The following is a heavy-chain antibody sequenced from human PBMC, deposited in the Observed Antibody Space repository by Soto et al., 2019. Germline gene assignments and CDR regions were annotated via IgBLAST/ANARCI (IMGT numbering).Heavy chain of an antibody. J-gene: IGHJ6*02. Sequence: ASVKVSCKASGYTFTSYDINWVRQATGQGLEWMGWMDPNSGNTGYAQKFQGRVTMTRNTSISTAYMELSSLRSEDTAVYYCARANYYDFWSGYSIYYYYYGMEVWGQGTTVTVSS. CDR2: MDPNSGNT. V-gene: IGHV1-8*01. CDR3: ARANYYDFWSGYSIYYYYYGMEV. D-gene: IGHD3-3*01. CDR1: GYTFTSYD.